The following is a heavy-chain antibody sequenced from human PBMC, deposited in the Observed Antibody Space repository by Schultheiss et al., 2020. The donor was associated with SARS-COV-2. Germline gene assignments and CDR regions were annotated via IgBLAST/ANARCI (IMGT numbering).Heavy chain of an antibody. CDR2: IYYSGST. J-gene: IGHJ4*02. CDR3: ARGPGIAAATLPTYFDY. Sequence: SETLSLTCTVSGGSISSYYWSWIRQPPGKGLGWIGYIYYSGSTNYNPSLKSRVTISVDTSKNQFSLKLSSVTAADTAVYYCARGPGIAAATLPTYFDYWGQGTLVTVSS. CDR1: GGSISSYY. V-gene: IGHV4-59*12. D-gene: IGHD6-13*01.